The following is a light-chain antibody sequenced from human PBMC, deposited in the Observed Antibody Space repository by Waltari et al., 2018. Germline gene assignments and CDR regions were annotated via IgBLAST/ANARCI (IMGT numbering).Light chain of an antibody. CDR2: AAS. Sequence: DIQMTQSPSSLSASVGDRVTITFRASQGISSCLAWYQQKPGKAPELLIYAASSFQSGVPSRFSGSGSGTDFTLTISSLQAEDVAVYYCQQYFGLPLTFGGGTKLEIK. V-gene: IGKV1-12*01. CDR3: QQYFGLPLT. CDR1: QGISSC. J-gene: IGKJ4*01.